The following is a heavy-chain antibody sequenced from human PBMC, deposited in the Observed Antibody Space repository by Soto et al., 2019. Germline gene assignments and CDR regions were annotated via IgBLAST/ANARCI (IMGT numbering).Heavy chain of an antibody. CDR1: GFDFSVYW. D-gene: IGHD2-2*01. Sequence: GGSLRLSCAASGFDFSVYWMSWVRQAPGKGPEWVANIKFDGSEKQYVDSVRGRFTISRDNARNSVFLQMNSLRAGDTAVYYCVKDGGYCSSATCYSPRNHYFDAWGQGTLVTVSS. CDR2: IKFDGSEK. J-gene: IGHJ5*02. V-gene: IGHV3-7*03. CDR3: VKDGGYCSSATCYSPRNHYFDA.